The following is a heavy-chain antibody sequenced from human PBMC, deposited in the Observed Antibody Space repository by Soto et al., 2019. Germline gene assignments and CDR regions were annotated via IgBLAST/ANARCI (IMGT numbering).Heavy chain of an antibody. CDR1: TFTLGSYD. CDR2: IWYDGSQR. V-gene: IGHV3-33*01. J-gene: IGHJ6*02. CDR3: ARARQQLPPYYYYYGMDV. Sequence: GGSLRLSCTPSTFTLGSYDMHWVRQAPGKGLEWVAFIWYDGSQRYYGDSVKGRFTIFRDNSKNTFYLQMNSLRAEDTAVYYCARARQQLPPYYYYYGMDVWGQGTTVTVSS. D-gene: IGHD6-13*01.